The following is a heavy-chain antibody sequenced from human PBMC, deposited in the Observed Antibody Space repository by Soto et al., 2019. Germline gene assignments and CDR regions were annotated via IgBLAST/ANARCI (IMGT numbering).Heavy chain of an antibody. D-gene: IGHD4-4*01. J-gene: IGHJ6*02. CDR2: VSNSGSS. CDR1: GGSISSDDYY. Sequence: QVQLQESGPGLVKPSQTLSLTCTLSGGSISSDDYYWSWVRQPPGKGLEWIGYVSNSGSSSKNPSLKNRGTISLDASKNQFSLKLTSVTAADTAVYCARDRFTVATSGDYYYYGIDVWGQGTTVIVSS. V-gene: IGHV4-30-4*01. CDR3: ARDRFTVATSGDYYYYGIDV.